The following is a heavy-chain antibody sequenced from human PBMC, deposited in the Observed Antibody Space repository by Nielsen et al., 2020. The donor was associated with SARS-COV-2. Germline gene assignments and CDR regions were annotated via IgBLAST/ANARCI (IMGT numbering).Heavy chain of an antibody. CDR1: GYTLTELS. CDR3: ASAPRILHAFDI. D-gene: IGHD2-15*01. V-gene: IGHV1-46*01. Sequence: ASVKVSCKVSGYTLTELSMHWVRQAPGQGLEWMGIINPSGGSTSYAQKFQGRVTMTRDTSTSTVYMELSSLRSEDTAVYYCASAPRILHAFDIWGQGTMVTVSS. J-gene: IGHJ3*02. CDR2: INPSGGST.